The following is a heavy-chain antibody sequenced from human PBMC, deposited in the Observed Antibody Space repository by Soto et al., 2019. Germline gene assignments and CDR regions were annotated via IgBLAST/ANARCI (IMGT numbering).Heavy chain of an antibody. CDR2: ISAYNGNT. CDR3: ASAFVLAADNAIRHGAFDI. V-gene: IGHV1-18*04. J-gene: IGHJ3*02. D-gene: IGHD2-8*01. Sequence: GASVKVSCKASGYTFTSYGISWVRQAPGQGLGWMGWISAYNGNTNYAQKLQGRVTMTTDTSTSTAYMELRSLRSDDTAVYYCASAFVLAADNAIRHGAFDIWGQGAMVTVSS. CDR1: GYTFTSYG.